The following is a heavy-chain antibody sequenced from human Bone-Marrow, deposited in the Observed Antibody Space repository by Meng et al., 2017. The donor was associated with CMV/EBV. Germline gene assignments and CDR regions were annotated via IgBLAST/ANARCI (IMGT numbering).Heavy chain of an antibody. D-gene: IGHD3-9*01. CDR3: ARPDILTGYYNY. CDR1: GFSFSSYG. CDR2: IWYDGNNK. J-gene: IGHJ4*02. Sequence: GESLKISCAASGFSFSSYGMHWVRQAPGKGLEWVAIIWYDGNNKYYTDSVKGRFTISRDNSKNTLYLQMNSLRAEDTAVYYCARPDILTGYYNYWGQGTLVTVSS. V-gene: IGHV3-33*01.